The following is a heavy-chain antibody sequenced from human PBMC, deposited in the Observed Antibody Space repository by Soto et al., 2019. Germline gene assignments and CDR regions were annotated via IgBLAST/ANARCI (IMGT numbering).Heavy chain of an antibody. D-gene: IGHD6-6*01. V-gene: IGHV4-31*03. Sequence: SETLSLTCTVSGGSISSGGYYWSWIRQHPGKGLEWIGYIYYSGSTYHNPSLKSRVTISVDTSKNQFSLKLSSVTAADTAVYYCARGVMAYSSSPDWYFDLWGRGTLVTVSS. J-gene: IGHJ2*01. CDR1: GGSISSGGYY. CDR2: IYYSGST. CDR3: ARGVMAYSSSPDWYFDL.